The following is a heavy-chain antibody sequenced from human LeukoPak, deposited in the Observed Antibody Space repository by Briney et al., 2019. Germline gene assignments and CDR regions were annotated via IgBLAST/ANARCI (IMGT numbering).Heavy chain of an antibody. CDR1: GGSISSSSYY. J-gene: IGHJ3*02. CDR3: ARDRGAKTSARMTTVVKGLAFDI. CDR2: ISYSGST. V-gene: IGHV4-30-4*01. D-gene: IGHD4-23*01. Sequence: SETLSLTCTVSGGSISSSSYYWGWFRQPPGKGLEWIGYISYSGSTHYNPSLKSRATISADTSKNQFSLKLTSMTAADTAVYYCARDRGAKTSARMTTVVKGLAFDIWGQGTMVTVSS.